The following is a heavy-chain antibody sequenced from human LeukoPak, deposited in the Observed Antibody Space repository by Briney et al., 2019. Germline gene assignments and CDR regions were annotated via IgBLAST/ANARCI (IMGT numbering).Heavy chain of an antibody. J-gene: IGHJ4*02. CDR1: GYTFTSYG. V-gene: IGHV1-18*01. Sequence: ASVKVSCKASGYTFTSYGISWGRQAPGQGGEWGGWISAYNGNTNYAQKLQGRVTMTTDTSTSTAYMELRSLRSDETDVYYCAKAAVNYYDSSGNYYWGQGTLVTVSS. D-gene: IGHD3-22*01. CDR2: ISAYNGNT. CDR3: AKAAVNYYDSSGNYY.